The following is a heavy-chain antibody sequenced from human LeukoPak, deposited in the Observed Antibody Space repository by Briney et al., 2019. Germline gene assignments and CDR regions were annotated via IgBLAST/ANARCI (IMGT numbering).Heavy chain of an antibody. J-gene: IGHJ6*03. V-gene: IGHV4-39*07. Sequence: SETLSLTCTVSGDSISSSSYYWGWIRQPPGKGLEWIGSIYYSGSTCYNPSLKSRVTISVDTSKNQFSLKLSSVSAADTAVYYCARSTYSNLYYYYMDVWGKGTTATVSS. CDR1: GDSISSSSYY. CDR3: ARSTYSNLYYYYMDV. CDR2: IYYSGST. D-gene: IGHD4-11*01.